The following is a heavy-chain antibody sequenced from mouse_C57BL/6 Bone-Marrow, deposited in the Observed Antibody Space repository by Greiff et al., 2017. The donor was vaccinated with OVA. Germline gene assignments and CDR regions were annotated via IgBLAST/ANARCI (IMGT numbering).Heavy chain of an antibody. CDR1: GFTFSSYA. CDR2: ISDGGSYT. D-gene: IGHD3-3*01. Sequence: EVKVEESGGGLVKPGGSLKLSCAASGFTFSSYAMSWVRQTPEKRLEWVATISDGGSYTYYPDNVKGRFTISRDNAKNNLYLQMSHLTSEDTAMYYCAREEGRGVDYWGQGTTLTVSS. J-gene: IGHJ2*01. V-gene: IGHV5-4*01. CDR3: AREEGRGVDY.